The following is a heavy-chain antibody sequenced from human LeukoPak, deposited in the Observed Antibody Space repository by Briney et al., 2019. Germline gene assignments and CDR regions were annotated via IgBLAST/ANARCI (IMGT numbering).Heavy chain of an antibody. CDR3: ARDSAVEGGSAFDI. V-gene: IGHV4-39*07. CDR2: IYYSGST. D-gene: IGHD3-16*01. Sequence: SSETLSLTCTVSGGSISSSSYYWGWIRQPPGKGLEWIGSIYYSGSTYYNPSLKSRVTISVDTSKNQFSLKLSSVTAADTAVYYCARDSAVEGGSAFDIWGQGTMVTVSS. CDR1: GGSISSSSYY. J-gene: IGHJ3*02.